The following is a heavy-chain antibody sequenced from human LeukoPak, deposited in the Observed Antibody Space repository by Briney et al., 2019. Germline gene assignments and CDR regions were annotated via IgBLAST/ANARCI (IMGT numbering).Heavy chain of an antibody. V-gene: IGHV3-30-3*01. Sequence: PGGSLRLSCAASGFTISSYAMHWVRQAPGKGLEWVAVISYDGSNKYYADSVKGRFTISRDNSKNTLYLQMNSLRAEDTAVYYCARVRGYYDSSGSLVYWGQGTLVTVSS. D-gene: IGHD3-22*01. CDR2: ISYDGSNK. CDR1: GFTISSYA. CDR3: ARVRGYYDSSGSLVY. J-gene: IGHJ4*02.